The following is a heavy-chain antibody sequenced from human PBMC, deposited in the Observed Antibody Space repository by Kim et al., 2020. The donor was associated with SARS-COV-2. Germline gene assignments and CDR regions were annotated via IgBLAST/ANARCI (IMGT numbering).Heavy chain of an antibody. J-gene: IGHJ5*02. Sequence: VNGRFTISRDNAKNTLYLQMNGLRTEDTAVYYCAKVGDYVSSGFYAFFRSWGQGTRVTVSS. D-gene: IGHD3-22*01. CDR3: AKVGDYVSSGFYAFFRS. V-gene: IGHV3-74*01.